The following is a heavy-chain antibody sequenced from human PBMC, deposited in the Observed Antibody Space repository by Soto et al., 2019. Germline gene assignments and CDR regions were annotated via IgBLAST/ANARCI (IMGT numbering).Heavy chain of an antibody. V-gene: IGHV4-34*01. CDR1: GGSFSGYY. Sequence: LSLTCAVYGGSFSGYYWSWIRQPPGKGLEWIGEINHSGSTNYNPSLKSRVTISVDTSKNQFSLKLSSVTAADTAVYYCARGYGDFDYWGQGTLVTVSS. D-gene: IGHD4-17*01. CDR3: ARGYGDFDY. CDR2: INHSGST. J-gene: IGHJ4*02.